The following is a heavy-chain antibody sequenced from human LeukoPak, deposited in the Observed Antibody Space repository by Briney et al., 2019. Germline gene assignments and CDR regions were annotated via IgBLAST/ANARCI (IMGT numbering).Heavy chain of an antibody. CDR1: GYTFTRYY. D-gene: IGHD3-22*01. CDR2: INPSGGGA. V-gene: IGHV1-46*01. CDR3: ARVEYYYDGSGYFDY. Sequence: ASVKVSCKASGYTFTRYYMHWVRQAPGQGLEWMGMINPSGGGASYAQKFQGRVTMTRDTSTSTVYMELSSLRSEHTAVYYCARVEYYYDGSGYFDYWGQGTLVTVSS. J-gene: IGHJ4*02.